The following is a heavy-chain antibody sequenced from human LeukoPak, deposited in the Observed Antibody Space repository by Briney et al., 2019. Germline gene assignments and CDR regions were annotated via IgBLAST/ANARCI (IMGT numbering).Heavy chain of an antibody. D-gene: IGHD3-9*01. CDR2: IYDSWIT. CDR1: GGSSSIHY. V-gene: IGHV4-59*11. J-gene: IGHJ6*01. CDR3: ATVPSRYDILTGNYPWAGMDA. Sequence: SETRSPTCTVWGGSSSIHYWNWIRQPPGKGLEGIGYIYDSWITKYNPSLKSRVTLSVDRSKDPFFLMLNSVTDADSDVYSCATVPSRYDILTGNYPWAGMDACGDRTTVTVSS.